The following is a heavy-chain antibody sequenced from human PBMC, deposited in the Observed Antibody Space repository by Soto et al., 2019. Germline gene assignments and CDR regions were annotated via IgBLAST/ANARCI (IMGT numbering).Heavy chain of an antibody. V-gene: IGHV3-43*01. Sequence: EVQLVESGGVVVQPGGSLRLSCAASGFTFDDYTMHWVRQAPGKGLEWVSLISWDGGSTYYADSVKGRFTISRDNSKNSLYLQMNSLRTEDTALYYCAKDNGYSSSYYFDYWGQGTLVTVSS. J-gene: IGHJ4*02. CDR1: GFTFDDYT. D-gene: IGHD6-6*01. CDR2: ISWDGGST. CDR3: AKDNGYSSSYYFDY.